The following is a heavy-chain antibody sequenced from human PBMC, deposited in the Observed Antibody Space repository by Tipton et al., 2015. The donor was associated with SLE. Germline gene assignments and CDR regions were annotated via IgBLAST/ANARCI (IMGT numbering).Heavy chain of an antibody. D-gene: IGHD6-13*01. CDR2: IYYSGST. J-gene: IGHJ2*01. Sequence: TLSLTCTVSGGSISSHYWSWIRQPPGKGLEWIGYIYYSGSTNYNPSLKSRVTISIDTSKNQFSLKLSSVTAADTAVYYCASSIAAAGKPYWYFDLWGRGTLVTVSS. CDR1: GGSISSHY. V-gene: IGHV4-59*11. CDR3: ASSIAAAGKPYWYFDL.